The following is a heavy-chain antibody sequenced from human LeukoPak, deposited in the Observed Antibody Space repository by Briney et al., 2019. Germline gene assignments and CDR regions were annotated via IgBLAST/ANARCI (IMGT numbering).Heavy chain of an antibody. Sequence: ASVKVSYKASGYTFTGCYMHWVRQAAGQGLEWMGWINPNSGGTNYAQKFQGRVTMTRDTSISTAYMELSRLRSDDTAVSYCARGRVGATRLDYWGQGTLVTVSS. J-gene: IGHJ4*02. CDR3: ARGRVGATRLDY. D-gene: IGHD1-26*01. CDR1: GYTFTGCY. V-gene: IGHV1-2*02. CDR2: INPNSGGT.